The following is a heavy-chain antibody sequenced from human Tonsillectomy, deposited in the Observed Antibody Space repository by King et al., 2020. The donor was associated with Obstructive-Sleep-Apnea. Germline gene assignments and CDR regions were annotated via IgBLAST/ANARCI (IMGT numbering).Heavy chain of an antibody. CDR2: ISSCGTSI. CDR1: GFTFSDYY. CDR3: ARFRIAAAPWDWYFDL. V-gene: IGHV3-11*01. J-gene: IGHJ2*01. Sequence: VQLVESGGDLVKPGGSLSLSCAASGFTFSDYYMSCIRQAPVKGVEWGSYISSCGTSIYYADSVKGRFTITRDNAKNSLYLQMISLRAEDTAVYSCARFRIAAAPWDWYFDLWGRGTLVTVSS. D-gene: IGHD6-13*01.